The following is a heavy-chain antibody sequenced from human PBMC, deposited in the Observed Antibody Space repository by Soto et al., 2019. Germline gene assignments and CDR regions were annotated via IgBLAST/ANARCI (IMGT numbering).Heavy chain of an antibody. Sequence: GGSLRLSCAASGFTFSSYAMSWVRQAPGKGLEWVSAISGSGGSTYYADSVKGRFTISRDDSKNTLYLQMNSLRAEDTAVYYCAKGGQLERRLSIRLKWFDPWGQGTLVTVSS. J-gene: IGHJ5*02. CDR3: AKGGQLERRLSIRLKWFDP. CDR2: ISGSGGST. CDR1: GFTFSSYA. D-gene: IGHD1-1*01. V-gene: IGHV3-23*01.